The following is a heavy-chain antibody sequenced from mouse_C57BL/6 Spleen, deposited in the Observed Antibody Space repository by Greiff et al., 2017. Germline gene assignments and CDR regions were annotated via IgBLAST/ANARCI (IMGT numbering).Heavy chain of an antibody. Sequence: QVQLQQPGAELVKPGASVKMSCKASGYTFTSYWIPWVKQRPGQGLEWIGDIYPGSGGTNYNEKFKSKTTLTVDTSSSTAYMQLSSLTSEDSAVYYCTRVLLQGEDYWGQGTTVTVSS. CDR2: IYPGSGGT. J-gene: IGHJ4*01. CDR3: TRVLLQGEDY. CDR1: GYTFTSYW. D-gene: IGHD1-1*01. V-gene: IGHV1-55*01.